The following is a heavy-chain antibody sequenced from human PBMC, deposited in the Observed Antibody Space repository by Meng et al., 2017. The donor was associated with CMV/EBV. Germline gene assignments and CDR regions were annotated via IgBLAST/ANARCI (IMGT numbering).Heavy chain of an antibody. J-gene: IGHJ6*02. CDR1: GGSISSSSYY. V-gene: IGHV4-39*07. D-gene: IGHD2-15*01. Sequence: SETLSLTCTVSGGSISSSSYYWGWIRQPPGKGLEWIGSIYYSGSTYYNPSLKSRVTISVDTSKNQFSLKLSSVTAEDTAVYYCTLTQDYYYGMDVWGQGTTVTVSS. CDR2: IYYSGST. CDR3: TLTQDYYYGMDV.